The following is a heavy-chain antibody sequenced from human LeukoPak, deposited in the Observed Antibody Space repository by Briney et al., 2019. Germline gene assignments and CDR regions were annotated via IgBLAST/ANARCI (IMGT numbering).Heavy chain of an antibody. V-gene: IGHV4-34*01. Sequence: SETLSLTCAVYGGSFSGYYWSWIRQPPGKGLEWIGEINHSGSTNYNPSLKSRVTISVDTSKNQFSLKLSSVTAADTAVYYCVRVIRFLEWLGYYYYYYMDVWGKGTTVTVSS. CDR3: VRVIRFLEWLGYYYYYYMDV. CDR1: GGSFSGYY. CDR2: INHSGST. J-gene: IGHJ6*03. D-gene: IGHD3-3*01.